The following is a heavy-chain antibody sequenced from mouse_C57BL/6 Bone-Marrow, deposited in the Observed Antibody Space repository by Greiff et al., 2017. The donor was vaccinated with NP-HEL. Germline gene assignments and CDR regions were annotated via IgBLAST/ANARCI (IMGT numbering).Heavy chain of an antibody. D-gene: IGHD2-1*01. Sequence: EVQLQESGGGLVKPGGSLKLSCAASGFTFSDYGMHWVRQAPEKGLEWVAYISSGSSTIYHADTVKGRFTISRDNAKNTLFLQMTSLRSEDTAMYYCAIYSMDYWGQGTSVTVSS. CDR3: AIYSMDY. V-gene: IGHV5-17*01. CDR2: ISSGSSTI. J-gene: IGHJ4*01. CDR1: GFTFSDYG.